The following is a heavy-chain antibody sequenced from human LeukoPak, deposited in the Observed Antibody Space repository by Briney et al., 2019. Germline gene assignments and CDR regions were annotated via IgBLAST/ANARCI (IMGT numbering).Heavy chain of an antibody. CDR2: IYHSGNT. CDR3: ARGFGDNEDY. CDR1: GYSISSAYY. D-gene: IGHD3-10*01. Sequence: SETLSLTCTISGYSISSAYYWGWIRQPPGKGLEWIGNIYHSGNTYYNPSLKSRVTISVDTSKNQFSLKLSSVTAADTAVYYCARGFGDNEDYWGQGTLVTVSS. V-gene: IGHV4-38-2*02. J-gene: IGHJ4*02.